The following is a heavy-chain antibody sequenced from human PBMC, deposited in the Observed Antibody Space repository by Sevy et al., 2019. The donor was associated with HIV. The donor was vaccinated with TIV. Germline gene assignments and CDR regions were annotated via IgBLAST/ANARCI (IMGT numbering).Heavy chain of an antibody. CDR1: GFPFSSYA. Sequence: GGPLSLSCAASGFPFSSYAMHWVRRAPGKGLRWVAVISYDGSNKYKADSVKGRFTISRDNSKNTLYLQMNSLRAEDTAVYYCARIVDYYDSSGYQYYFDYWGQGTLVTVSS. CDR3: ARIVDYYDSSGYQYYFDY. CDR2: ISYDGSNK. J-gene: IGHJ4*02. V-gene: IGHV3-30-3*01. D-gene: IGHD3-22*01.